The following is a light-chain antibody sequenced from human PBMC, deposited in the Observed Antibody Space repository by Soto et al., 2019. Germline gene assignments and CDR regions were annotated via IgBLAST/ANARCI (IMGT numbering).Light chain of an antibody. CDR3: LQYTTWPLT. J-gene: IGKJ1*01. CDR2: GAS. CDR1: QSVRSN. V-gene: IGKV3-15*01. Sequence: EIVMTQSPATLSVSPGDRVTLSCWASQSVRSNLAWYQQHPGQPPRLLIYGASTRATGIPARFSGIGSGTEFTLTISNLQADDFAVYYCLQYTTWPLTFGQGTMLEI.